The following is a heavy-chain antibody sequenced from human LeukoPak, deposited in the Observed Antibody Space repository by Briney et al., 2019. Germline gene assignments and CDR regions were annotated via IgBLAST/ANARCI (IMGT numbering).Heavy chain of an antibody. V-gene: IGHV3-66*01. Sequence: TGGSLRLSCAASGFIVSENYMSWVRQAPGKGLEWVSTVYSGGLTFYADPVKDRFTISRDNSKNTLYLQMSSLRAEDTAVYYCVRDRWPGLGDFWGQGTTVTVSS. CDR3: VRDRWPGLGDF. CDR1: GFIVSENY. CDR2: VYSGGLT. J-gene: IGHJ6*02. D-gene: IGHD6-19*01.